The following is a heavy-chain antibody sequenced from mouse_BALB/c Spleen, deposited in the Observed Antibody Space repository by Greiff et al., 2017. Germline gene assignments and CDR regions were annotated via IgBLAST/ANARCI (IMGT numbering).Heavy chain of an antibody. CDR2: IYPGNSDT. V-gene: IGHV1-87*01. J-gene: IGHJ2*01. Sequence: VQLQQSGTVLARPGASVKMSCKASGYSFTSYWMHWVKQRPGQGLEWIGAIYPGNSDTSYNQKFKDKATLTADKSSSTAYMQLSSLTSEDSAVYYCARADQLGYWGQGTTLTVSS. D-gene: IGHD1-3*01. CDR3: ARADQLGY. CDR1: GYSFTSYW.